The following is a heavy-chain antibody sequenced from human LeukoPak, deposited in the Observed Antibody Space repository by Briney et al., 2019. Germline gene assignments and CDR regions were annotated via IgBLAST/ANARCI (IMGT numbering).Heavy chain of an antibody. Sequence: SETLSLTCTVTGGSVSSDNYYWSWIRQPPGKGLEWIGYIYNSGSTNYSPSLKSRVTMSADTSKNQLSLKLSAVTAADTAVYYCARGRFSSSWYIFDPWGQGALVTASS. CDR3: ARGRFSSSWYIFDP. CDR1: GGSVSSDNYY. CDR2: IYNSGST. D-gene: IGHD6-13*01. V-gene: IGHV4-61*01. J-gene: IGHJ5*02.